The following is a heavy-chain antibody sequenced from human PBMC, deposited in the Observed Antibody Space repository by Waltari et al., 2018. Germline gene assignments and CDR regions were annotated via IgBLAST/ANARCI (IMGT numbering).Heavy chain of an antibody. V-gene: IGHV3-23*01. CDR1: GFTFLHHC. CDR2: INDNGGGT. Sequence: EAPLLESGGGLVQPGGSLRLSCTSSGFTFLHHCMTWVRQAPGKGLEWVSGINDNGGGTYYADSLRGRFTISRDNSENTVYLQMNSLRVEDTAVYYCAKLGIQDTFDIWGQGTLVTVSS. J-gene: IGHJ3*02. CDR3: AKLGIQDTFDI. D-gene: IGHD6-13*01.